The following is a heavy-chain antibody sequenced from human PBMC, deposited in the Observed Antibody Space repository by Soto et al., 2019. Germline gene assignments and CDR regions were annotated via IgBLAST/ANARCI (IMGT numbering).Heavy chain of an antibody. V-gene: IGHV3-30-3*01. CDR1: GFTFSSYA. J-gene: IGHJ6*02. CDR3: AREGYYDFWSGYHQYYYYGMDV. Sequence: GGSLRRSCAASGFTFSSYAMHWVRQAPGKGLEWVAVISYDGSNKYYADSVKGRFTISRDNSKNTLYLQMNSLRAEDTAVYYCAREGYYDFWSGYHQYYYYGMDVWGQGTTVTVSS. D-gene: IGHD3-3*01. CDR2: ISYDGSNK.